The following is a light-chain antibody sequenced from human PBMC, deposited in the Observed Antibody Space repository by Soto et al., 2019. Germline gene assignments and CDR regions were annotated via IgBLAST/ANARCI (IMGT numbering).Light chain of an antibody. CDR3: QQYNSYSRT. CDR2: KAS. CDR1: QSISSW. Sequence: DIQMTQSPSTLSASVGDRVTITCRASQSISSWLAWYQQKPGKAPKLLIYKASSLESGVPSRFSGSGSGTEYTLTISSLQPDDFSNYYCQQYNSYSRTFGQGTNVEIK. V-gene: IGKV1-5*03. J-gene: IGKJ1*01.